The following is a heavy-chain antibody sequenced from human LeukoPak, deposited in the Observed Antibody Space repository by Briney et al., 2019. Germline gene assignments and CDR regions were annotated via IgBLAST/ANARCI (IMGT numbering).Heavy chain of an antibody. Sequence: ASVKVSCKASGYTFTGYYMHWVRQAPGQGLEWMGWINPNSGGTNYAQKFQGRVTMTRDTSTSTAYMELSRLRSDDTAVYYCARDKQQLVKIFDPWGQGTLVTVS. CDR1: GYTFTGYY. D-gene: IGHD6-13*01. J-gene: IGHJ5*02. V-gene: IGHV1-2*02. CDR3: ARDKQQLVKIFDP. CDR2: INPNSGGT.